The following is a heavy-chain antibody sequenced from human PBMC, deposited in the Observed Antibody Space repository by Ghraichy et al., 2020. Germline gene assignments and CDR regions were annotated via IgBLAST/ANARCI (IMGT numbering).Heavy chain of an antibody. V-gene: IGHV3-21*01. J-gene: IGHJ6*02. CDR2: ISAGSGVI. Sequence: LSLTCVASGFMFDDYTMNWVRQAPGKGLEWVASISAGSGVIYYAHSVRGRFTPSRDNAKNSLYLQMNALRVEDTAVYYCARDSVPASKPYGVDVWGQGTTVIVSS. CDR3: ARDSVPASKPYGVDV. CDR1: GFMFDDYT.